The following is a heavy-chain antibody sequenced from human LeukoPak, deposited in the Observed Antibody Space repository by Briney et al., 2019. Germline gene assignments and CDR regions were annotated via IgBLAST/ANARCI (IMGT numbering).Heavy chain of an antibody. CDR2: INPNSGGT. V-gene: IGHV1-2*04. CDR1: GYTFTGYY. J-gene: IGHJ4*02. D-gene: IGHD2-15*01. CDR3: ARSDCSGGSCYSGY. Sequence: ASVKVSCKASGYTFTGYYMHWVRQAPGQGLEWMGWINPNSGGTNYAQKFQGWVTMTRDTSISTAYMELSRLRSDDTAVYYCARSDCSGGSCYSGYWGQGTLVTVSS.